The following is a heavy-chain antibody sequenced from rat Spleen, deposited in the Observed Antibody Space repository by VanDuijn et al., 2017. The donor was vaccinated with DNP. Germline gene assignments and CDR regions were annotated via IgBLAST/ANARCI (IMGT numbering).Heavy chain of an antibody. CDR3: ASYYYDGYYAMDA. Sequence: EVRLQESGPGLVKPSQSLSLTCSVTGSSITSNYWGWIRKFPGNKMAWIGHISYSGRTTYNPSLKSRISITRDTSKNQFFLQLNCVTSEDTATYYGASYYYDGYYAMDAWGRGTSVTVSS. D-gene: IGHD1-12*02. CDR1: GSSITSNY. V-gene: IGHV3-1*01. CDR2: ISYSGRT. J-gene: IGHJ4*01.